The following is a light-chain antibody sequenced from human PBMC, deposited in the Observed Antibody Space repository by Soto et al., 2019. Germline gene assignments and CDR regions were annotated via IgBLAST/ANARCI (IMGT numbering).Light chain of an antibody. J-gene: IGKJ2*01. CDR3: QQYYTTPQT. Sequence: DIVMTPSPDSLAVSLGERATIDCKSSQSLLYGGNDRNYLAWYQHKPGQSPKLIMYWASTREAGVPDRFSGNGSGTHFTRTISSLQAEDVAVYYCQQYYTTPQTFGQGTKLEIK. V-gene: IGKV4-1*01. CDR2: WAS. CDR1: QSLLYGGNDRNY.